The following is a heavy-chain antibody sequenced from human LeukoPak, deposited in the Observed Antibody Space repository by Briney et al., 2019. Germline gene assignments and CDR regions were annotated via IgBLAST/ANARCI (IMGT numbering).Heavy chain of an antibody. CDR2: INPNSGGT. CDR1: GYTFTGYC. V-gene: IGHV1-2*06. J-gene: IGHJ4*02. CDR3: AREGGNGYNHFDY. Sequence: GASVKVSCKASGYTFTGYCMHWVRQAPGQGLEWMGRINPNSGGTNYAQKFQGRVTMTRDTSISTAYMELSRLRSDDTAVYYCAREGGNGYNHFDYWGQGTLVTVSS. D-gene: IGHD5-24*01.